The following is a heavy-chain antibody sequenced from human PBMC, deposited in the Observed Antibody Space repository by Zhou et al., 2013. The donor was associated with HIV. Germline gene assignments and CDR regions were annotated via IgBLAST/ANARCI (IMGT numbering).Heavy chain of an antibody. CDR2: ISTYNGNT. CDR3: ARLGPLRSTSTCYYHFDY. Sequence: QIQLVQSGPEVKKPGASVKVSCKASGFTFSSYAISWVRQAPGQGLEWMGWISTYNGNTNYAQKFQGRVTMTTDTSTTTAYMELRSLRSDDTALYYCARLGPLRSTSTCYYHFDYWGQGTVVTVSS. CDR1: GFTFSSYA. V-gene: IGHV1-18*01. D-gene: IGHD2-2*01. J-gene: IGHJ4*02.